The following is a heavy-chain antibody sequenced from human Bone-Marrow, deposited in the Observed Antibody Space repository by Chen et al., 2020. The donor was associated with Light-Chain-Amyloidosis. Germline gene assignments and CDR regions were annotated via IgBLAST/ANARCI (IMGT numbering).Heavy chain of an antibody. D-gene: IGHD6-6*01. J-gene: IGHJ6*03. Sequence: QVQLVESGGGVVQPGGSLRLSCAASGFTFSSYGMHWVRQATGKGLEWVAFIRYDGSNKYYADSMKCRFTISRDNSKNTLYLQMNSLRAEDTAVYYCAKSDRPPSLYYYYYYMDVWGKGTTVTVSS. CDR1: GFTFSSYG. CDR3: AKSDRPPSLYYYYYYMDV. CDR2: IRYDGSNK. V-gene: IGHV3-30*02.